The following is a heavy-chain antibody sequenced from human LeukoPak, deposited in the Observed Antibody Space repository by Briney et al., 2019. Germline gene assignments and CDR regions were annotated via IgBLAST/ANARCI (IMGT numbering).Heavy chain of an antibody. V-gene: IGHV4-39*01. D-gene: IGHD3-22*01. CDR1: GGSISSSSYC. Sequence: SETLSLTCTVSGGSISSSSYCWGWIRQPPGKGLEWIGSIYYSGSTYYNPSLKSRVTISVDTSKNQFSLKLSSVTAADTAVYYCARRPGKIAVVMYYFDYWGQGTLVTVSS. CDR2: IYYSGST. J-gene: IGHJ4*02. CDR3: ARRPGKIAVVMYYFDY.